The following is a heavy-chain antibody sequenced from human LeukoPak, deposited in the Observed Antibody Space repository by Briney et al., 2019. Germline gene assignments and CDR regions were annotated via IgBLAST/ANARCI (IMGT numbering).Heavy chain of an antibody. D-gene: IGHD3-10*01. CDR2: INPSGGST. V-gene: IGHV1-46*01. CDR3: ARARKITRITMVRGGQQLDP. J-gene: IGHJ5*02. CDR1: GYTFISYY. Sequence: ASVKVSCKASGYTFISYYMHWVRQAPGQGVEWMGIINPSGGSTSYAQKFQGRVTMTRDMSTSTVYMELSSLRSEDTAVYYCARARKITRITMVRGGQQLDPWVQGTLVTVSS.